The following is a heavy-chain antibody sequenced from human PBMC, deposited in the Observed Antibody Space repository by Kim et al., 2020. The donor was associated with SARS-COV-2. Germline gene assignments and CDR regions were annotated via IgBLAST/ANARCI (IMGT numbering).Heavy chain of an antibody. CDR3: ARAEYYDILTGTILYYYYYGMDV. CDR1: GGSFSGYY. V-gene: IGHV4-34*01. Sequence: SETLSLTCAVYGGSFSGYYWSWIRQPPGKGLEWIGEINHSGSTNYNPSLKSRVTIPVDTSKNQFSLKLSSVTAADTAVYYCARAEYYDILTGTILYYYYYGMDVWGQGTTVTVSS. CDR2: INHSGST. D-gene: IGHD3-9*01. J-gene: IGHJ6*02.